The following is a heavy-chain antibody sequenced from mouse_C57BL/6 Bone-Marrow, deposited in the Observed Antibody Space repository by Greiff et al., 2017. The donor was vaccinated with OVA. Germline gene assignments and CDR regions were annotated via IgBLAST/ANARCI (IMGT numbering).Heavy chain of an antibody. Sequence: QVQLQQPGAELVKPGASVKLSCKASGYTFTSYWMHWVKQRPGRGLEWIGRIDPNSGGTKYNEKFKSKATLTVDKPSSTAYMQLSSLTSADSAVYYCASPLFTTVVATDYFDYWGQGTTLTVSS. V-gene: IGHV1-72*01. CDR1: GYTFTSYW. J-gene: IGHJ2*01. CDR3: ASPLFTTVVATDYFDY. CDR2: IDPNSGGT. D-gene: IGHD1-1*01.